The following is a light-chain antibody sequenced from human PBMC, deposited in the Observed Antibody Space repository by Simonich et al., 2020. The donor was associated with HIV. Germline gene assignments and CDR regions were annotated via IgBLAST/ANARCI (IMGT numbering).Light chain of an antibody. Sequence: DIQMTQSPSTLSASVGNRVTITCRASQSINSWLAWYQQKPGKAPKLLLYAASRMESGVPSRFSGSGSGTDYTLTISSLQPEDFATYYCQQYYSTPRTFGQGTKVEIK. V-gene: IGKV1-NL1*01. CDR3: QQYYSTPRT. CDR1: QSINSW. CDR2: AAS. J-gene: IGKJ1*01.